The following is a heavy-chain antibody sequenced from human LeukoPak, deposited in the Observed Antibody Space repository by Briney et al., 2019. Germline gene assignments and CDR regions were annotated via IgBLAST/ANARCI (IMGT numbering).Heavy chain of an antibody. CDR3: TRQNTYYYDSNGYLYYYYGMDV. J-gene: IGHJ6*02. CDR1: GFTFSGSA. V-gene: IGHV3-73*01. Sequence: PGGSLKLSCAASGFTFSGSAMHWVRQASGKGLEWVGRIRSKANSYATAYAASVKGRFTISRDDSKNTAYLQMNSLKTEDTAVYYCTRQNTYYYDSNGYLYYYYGMDVWGQGTTVTVSS. D-gene: IGHD3-22*01. CDR2: IRSKANSYAT.